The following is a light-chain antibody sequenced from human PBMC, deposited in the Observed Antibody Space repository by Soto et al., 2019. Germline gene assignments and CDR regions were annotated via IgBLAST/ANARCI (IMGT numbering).Light chain of an antibody. CDR1: QTISTY. J-gene: IGKJ2*01. V-gene: IGKV1-39*01. CDR2: AAS. Sequence: DIQMTQSPSALSASVGDRVTITCRASQTISTYLNWYQQKPGKAPKLLIYAASTLQRGVPSRFSGSGSRTDFTLTISSLQPEDFATYYCQQSLGIPYTFGQGTRLEIK. CDR3: QQSLGIPYT.